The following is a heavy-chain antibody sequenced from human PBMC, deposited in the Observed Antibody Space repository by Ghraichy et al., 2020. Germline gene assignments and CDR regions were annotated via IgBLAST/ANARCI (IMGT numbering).Heavy chain of an antibody. D-gene: IGHD1-26*01. CDR3: ASRGATKGVDY. CDR1: GFTFTSDR. Sequence: GGSLRLSWAASGFTFTSDRLNGVRQAPGLGLEWVSSISSSSSYIYYADSVKGRFTISRDNAKNSLYLQMNSLRAEDTAVYYCASRGATKGVDYWGQGTLVTV. J-gene: IGHJ4*02. CDR2: ISSSSSYI. V-gene: IGHV3-21*01.